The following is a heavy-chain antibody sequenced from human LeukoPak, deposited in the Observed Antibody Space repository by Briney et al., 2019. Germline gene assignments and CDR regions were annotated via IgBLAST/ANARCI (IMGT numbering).Heavy chain of an antibody. V-gene: IGHV1-8*02. Sequence: GASVKVSCKASGGTFSSYAISWVRQATGQGLEWMGWMNPNSGNTGYAQKFQGRVTMTRNTSISTAYMELSSLRSEDTAVYYCARGLDSSVGYWGQGTLVTVSS. D-gene: IGHD3-22*01. CDR1: GGTFSSYA. CDR2: MNPNSGNT. CDR3: ARGLDSSVGY. J-gene: IGHJ4*02.